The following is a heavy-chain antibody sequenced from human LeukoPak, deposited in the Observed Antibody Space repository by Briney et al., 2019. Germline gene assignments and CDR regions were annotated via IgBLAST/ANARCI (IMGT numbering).Heavy chain of an antibody. CDR3: VRDPSGSGFAFDS. CDR1: GFTFSDYA. J-gene: IGHJ4*02. D-gene: IGHD1-1*01. Sequence: GGSLRLSCVASGFTFSDYAMHWVRQAPGKGLEWVAFIWFDGSNKHYADSVKGRFTISRDNSEDTLYLQMNSLRAEDTAVYYCVRDPSGSGFAFDSWGQGALVTVSS. CDR2: IWFDGSNK. V-gene: IGHV3-33*08.